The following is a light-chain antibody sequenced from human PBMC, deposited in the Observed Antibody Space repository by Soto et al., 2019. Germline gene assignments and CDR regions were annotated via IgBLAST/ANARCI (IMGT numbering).Light chain of an antibody. CDR2: GAS. J-gene: IGKJ1*01. Sequence: EIVMTQSPATLSASPGERVTLSCRASQSISSNLAWYQQKPGQTPRLLIYGASTRATGFPARFSGSGSGTEFTLTISSLQSEDFAVYYCQQYNNWPPWRFGQGTKVEIK. CDR3: QQYNNWPPWR. V-gene: IGKV3-15*01. CDR1: QSISSN.